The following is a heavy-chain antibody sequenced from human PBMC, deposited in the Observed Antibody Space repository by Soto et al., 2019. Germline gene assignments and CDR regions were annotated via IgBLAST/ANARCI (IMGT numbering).Heavy chain of an antibody. CDR1: GFALSTYE. V-gene: IGHV3-48*03. D-gene: IGHD2-2*01. CDR2: ISDSGNIR. Sequence: EMQLAESGGGLVQPGGSLRLSCNASGFALSTYEIHWVRQAPGKGQEWISYISDSGNIRKYADSVDGRFSISRDNVANSIPLHLNSLSADDTAVYYCVRDNIRAASAAALDYWGQGTLVIVSS. CDR3: VRDNIRAASAAALDY. J-gene: IGHJ4*02.